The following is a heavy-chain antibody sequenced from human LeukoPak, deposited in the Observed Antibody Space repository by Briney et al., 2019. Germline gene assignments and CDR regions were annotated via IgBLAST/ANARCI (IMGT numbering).Heavy chain of an antibody. J-gene: IGHJ4*02. CDR2: INSDGSST. CDR3: ARGYNWNDEFDY. Sequence: GGSLRLSCAASGFTFSSNWMHWVRQAPGKGLVCVSRINSDGSSTSYADSVKGRFTISRDNAKNTLYLQMNSLRAEDTAVYYCARGYNWNDEFDYWGQGTLVTVSS. CDR1: GFTFSSNW. D-gene: IGHD1-1*01. V-gene: IGHV3-74*01.